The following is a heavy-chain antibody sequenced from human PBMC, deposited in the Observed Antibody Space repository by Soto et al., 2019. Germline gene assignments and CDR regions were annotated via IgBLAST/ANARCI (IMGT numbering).Heavy chain of an antibody. V-gene: IGHV3-30*04. CDR2: ISFDGSNK. Sequence: VRNLRLSRAVAEVPCSNFARHLIHPTQGKGLEWVAVISFDGSNKYYADSVKGRFTISRDNSKNTLYLQMNSLRAEDTSVYYCAKPLVPASMLDYYGMDVWGQGTTVTVSS. J-gene: IGHJ6*02. CDR1: EVPCSNFA. CDR3: AKPLVPASMLDYYGMDV. D-gene: IGHD2-2*01.